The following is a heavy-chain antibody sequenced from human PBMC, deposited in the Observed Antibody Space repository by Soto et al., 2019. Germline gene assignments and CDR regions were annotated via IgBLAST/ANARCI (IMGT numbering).Heavy chain of an antibody. J-gene: IGHJ4*02. CDR2: ISAYNGNT. D-gene: IGHD6-13*01. CDR3: ARDQGIAAAGSLSDY. CDR1: CYTFTSYG. Sequence: ASVKVSCKASCYTFTSYGISWVRHAPGQGLEWMGWISAYNGNTNYAQKLQGRVTMTTDTSTSTAYMELRSLRSDDTAVYYCARDQGIAAAGSLSDYWGQGTLVTVSS. V-gene: IGHV1-18*01.